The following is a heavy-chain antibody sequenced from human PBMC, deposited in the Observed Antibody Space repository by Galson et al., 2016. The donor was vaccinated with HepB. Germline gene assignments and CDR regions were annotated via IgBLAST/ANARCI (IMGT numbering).Heavy chain of an antibody. CDR1: GFSVSSNY. D-gene: IGHD3-10*01. V-gene: IGHV3-53*01. J-gene: IGHJ6*02. CDR2: IYTAGNN. Sequence: SLRLSCAVSGFSVSSNYMSWVRQAPGKGLEWVSIIYTAGNNYYTDSVKRRFTITRDNAQNTLYLHMTSLTGEDTSVYYCARGPGYYSASGRPWDYNPIDVWGQGTTVIVSS. CDR3: ARGPGYYSASGRPWDYNPIDV.